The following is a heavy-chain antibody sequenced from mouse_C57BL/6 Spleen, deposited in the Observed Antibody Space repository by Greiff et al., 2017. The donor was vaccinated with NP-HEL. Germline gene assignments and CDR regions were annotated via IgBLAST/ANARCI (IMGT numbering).Heavy chain of an antibody. V-gene: IGHV3-6*01. Sequence: VQLQESGPGLVKPSQSLSLTCSVTGYSITSGYYWNWIRQFPGNKLEWMGYISYDGSNNYNPSLKNRISITRDTSKNQFFLKLNSVTTEDTATYYCASFYDYDGAWFAYWGQGTLVTVSA. J-gene: IGHJ3*01. CDR2: ISYDGSN. CDR1: GYSITSGYY. D-gene: IGHD2-4*01. CDR3: ASFYDYDGAWFAY.